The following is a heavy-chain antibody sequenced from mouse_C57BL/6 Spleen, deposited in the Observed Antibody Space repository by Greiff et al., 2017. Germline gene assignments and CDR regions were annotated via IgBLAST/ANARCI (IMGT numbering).Heavy chain of an antibody. Sequence: EVQVVESGGGLVQSGRSLRLSCATSGFTFSDFYMEWVRQAPGKGLEWIAASRNKANDYTTEYSASVKGRFIVSRDTSQSILYLQMNALRAEDTAIYYCARALYYGYDVGAMDYWGQGTSVTVSS. J-gene: IGHJ4*01. D-gene: IGHD2-2*01. V-gene: IGHV7-1*01. CDR1: GFTFSDFY. CDR2: SRNKANDYTT. CDR3: ARALYYGYDVGAMDY.